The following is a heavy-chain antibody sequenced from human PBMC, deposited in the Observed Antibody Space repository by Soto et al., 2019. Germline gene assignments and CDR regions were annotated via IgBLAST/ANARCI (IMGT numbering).Heavy chain of an antibody. V-gene: IGHV4-30-4*01. Sequence: PSETLSLTCTVSGGSISSGDYYWSWIRQPPGTGLEWIGYIYYSGSTYYNPSLKSRVTISVDTSKNQFSLKLSSVTAADTAVYYCSREAAITRRGRFDDGGQGTLVTVYS. CDR3: SREAAITRRGRFDD. J-gene: IGHJ4*02. CDR2: IYYSGST. D-gene: IGHD2-2*02. CDR1: GGSISSGDYY.